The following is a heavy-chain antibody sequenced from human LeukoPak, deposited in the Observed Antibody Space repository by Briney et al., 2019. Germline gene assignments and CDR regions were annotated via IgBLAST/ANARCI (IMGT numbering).Heavy chain of an antibody. CDR1: GFSFSSYS. CDR2: ISSSSSYI. CDR3: AREAEYCSGGSCYSTLGYYFDY. V-gene: IGHV3-21*01. D-gene: IGHD2-15*01. Sequence: GGSLRLSCAASGFSFSSYSMNWVRQAPGKGLEWVSSISSSSSYIYYADSVKGRFTISRDNAKNSLYLQMNSLRAEDTAVYYCAREAEYCSGGSCYSTLGYYFDYWGQGTLVTVSS. J-gene: IGHJ4*02.